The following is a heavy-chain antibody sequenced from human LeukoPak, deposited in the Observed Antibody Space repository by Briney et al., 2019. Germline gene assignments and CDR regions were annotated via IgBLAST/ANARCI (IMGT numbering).Heavy chain of an antibody. J-gene: IGHJ4*02. D-gene: IGHD3-22*01. CDR3: ASPSSRSYYYDSSGYYLLY. Sequence: GGSLRLSCAASGLTVSGNYMTWVRQAPGKGLEWVSVIYSGGSTYYADSVKGRFTISRDSSKNTLYLQMNSLRAEDTAVYYCASPSSRSYYYDSSGYYLLYWGQGTLVTVSS. V-gene: IGHV3-53*01. CDR1: GLTVSGNY. CDR2: IYSGGST.